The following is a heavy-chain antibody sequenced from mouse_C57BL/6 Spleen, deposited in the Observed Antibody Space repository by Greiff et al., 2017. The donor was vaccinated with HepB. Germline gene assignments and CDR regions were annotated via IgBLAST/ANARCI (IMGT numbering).Heavy chain of an antibody. CDR1: GYTFTDYW. CDR3: VSCYDEGERWLAY. Sequence: QVQLKQPGAELVKPGASVKLSCTASGYTFTDYWMHWVQQRPGQGLEWIGMINANSGSTNYNEKFKGKGTLTVDNSSSTAYMQLCSLTSEDSAVYTCVSCYDEGERWLAYWGQGTQVTVSS. CDR2: INANSGST. V-gene: IGHV1-64*01. D-gene: IGHD1-1*01. J-gene: IGHJ3*01.